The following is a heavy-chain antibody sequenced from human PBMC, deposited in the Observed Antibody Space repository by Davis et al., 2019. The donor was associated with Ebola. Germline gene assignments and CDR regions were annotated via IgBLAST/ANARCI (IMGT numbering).Heavy chain of an antibody. V-gene: IGHV4-34*01. J-gene: IGHJ5*02. CDR2: ISPGGVT. CDR1: GDSFSGYF. CDR3: ARTAMTSVSELGLGYNYFAP. Sequence: MPSETLSLTCAIYGDSFSGYFSSWVRQLTGKGMEWIGQISPGGVTDYKSSLESRVTISMDTSKNQFYLRLDSVTTADTAVYYCARTAMTSVSELGLGYNYFAPWGQGTRVSVST. D-gene: IGHD2-21*02.